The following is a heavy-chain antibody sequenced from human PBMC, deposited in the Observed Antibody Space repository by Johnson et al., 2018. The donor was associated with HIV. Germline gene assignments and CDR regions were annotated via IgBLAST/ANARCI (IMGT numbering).Heavy chain of an antibody. CDR1: GFTISTFW. J-gene: IGHJ3*02. D-gene: IGHD3-10*01. Sequence: SLRLSCEVSGFTISTFWMHWVRQVPGKGLMWVSRISGDGSSSSYADSVKGRFTISRDNAKNSLYLQMNSLRAEDTAVYYCARDRLLWFRELWPHDALDIWGQGTMVTVSS. CDR2: ISGDGSSS. CDR3: ARDRLLWFRELWPHDALDI. V-gene: IGHV3-74*01.